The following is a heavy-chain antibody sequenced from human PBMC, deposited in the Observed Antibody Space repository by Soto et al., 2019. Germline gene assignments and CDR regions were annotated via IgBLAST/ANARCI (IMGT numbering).Heavy chain of an antibody. V-gene: IGHV1-8*01. Sequence: SVNVSCKASGYTFTSYDINWVRQATGQGLEWMGWMNPNSGNTGYAQKFQGRVTMTRNTSISTAYMELSSLRSEDTAVYYCARRGLAVAGTGRSEYLGQGTLVAVSA. J-gene: IGHJ4*02. CDR1: GYTFTSYD. D-gene: IGHD6-19*01. CDR3: ARRGLAVAGTGRSEY. CDR2: MNPNSGNT.